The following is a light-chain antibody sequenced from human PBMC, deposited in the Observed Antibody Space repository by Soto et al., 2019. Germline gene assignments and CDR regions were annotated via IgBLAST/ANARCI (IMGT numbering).Light chain of an antibody. V-gene: IGKV3-20*01. CDR2: GAS. CDR3: QQYGSSPPIT. CDR1: HSVSSSY. J-gene: IGKJ5*01. Sequence: EIVLTQSPGTLSLSPGERATLSCRASHSVSSSYLAWYQQKPGQAPRLLIYGASSRATGIPDRFSGSGSGTRLTRTISRLEPEDFAVYYCQQYGSSPPITFGQGTRLEI.